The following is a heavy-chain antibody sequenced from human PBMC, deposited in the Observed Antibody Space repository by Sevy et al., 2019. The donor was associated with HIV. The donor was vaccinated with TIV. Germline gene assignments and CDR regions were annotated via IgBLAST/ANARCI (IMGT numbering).Heavy chain of an antibody. D-gene: IGHD2-21*02. V-gene: IGHV3-73*01. CDR2: IRSIANGYET. J-gene: IGHJ4*02. CDR1: GFTFCGSA. Sequence: GGSLRLSCAASGFTFCGSAMHWVRQASGKGLEWVGRIRSIANGYETAYAASVKGRFTISRDDSKNTAYLQMNSLKTEDTAVYYCTRHTPTVYWGQGTLVTVSS. CDR3: TRHTPTVY.